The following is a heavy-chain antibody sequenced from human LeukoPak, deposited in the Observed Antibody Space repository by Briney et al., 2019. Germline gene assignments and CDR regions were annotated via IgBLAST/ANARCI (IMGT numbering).Heavy chain of an antibody. CDR1: GFTFSSYA. J-gene: IGHJ4*02. CDR3: ARRDYYDSSGYSPLFDY. V-gene: IGHV3-23*01. CDR2: ISDSGGST. D-gene: IGHD3-22*01. Sequence: GGSLRLSCAASGFTFSSYAMSWVRQAPGKGLEWVSSISDSGGSTYYADSVKGRFTISRDNSKNTLYLQMNNLRVEDTAVYYCARRDYYDSSGYSPLFDYWGQGTLVTVSS.